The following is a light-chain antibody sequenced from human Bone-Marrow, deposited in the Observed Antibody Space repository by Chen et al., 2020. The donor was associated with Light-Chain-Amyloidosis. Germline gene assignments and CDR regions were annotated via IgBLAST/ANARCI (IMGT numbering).Light chain of an antibody. CDR1: ESLLYRSTNKNY. CDR3: QQYYSTPYT. V-gene: IGKV4-1*01. Sequence: DIVMTQSPDSLAVSLGKRATINCKSSESLLYRSTNKNYLGWYQQKPGQSPKLLMYWASARESGVPDRFSGSGSGTDFTLTISRLQAEDVAVYYCQQYYSTPYTFGQGTKLEIQ. J-gene: IGKJ2*01. CDR2: WAS.